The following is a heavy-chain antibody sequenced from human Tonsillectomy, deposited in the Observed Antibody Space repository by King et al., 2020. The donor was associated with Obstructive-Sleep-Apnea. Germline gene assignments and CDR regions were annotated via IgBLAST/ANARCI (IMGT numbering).Heavy chain of an antibody. Sequence: TLKESGPVLVKPTETLTRTCTVSGCSLSNARMGVSWIRQPPGKPQGWLAHIFSNDEKSYSTSLKSRLTISRDTSKSHVVLTMTNMDPVDTATYYCARIGDSSGYRDAFDIWGQGTMVTVSS. V-gene: IGHV2-26*01. D-gene: IGHD3-22*01. CDR1: GCSLSNARMG. CDR2: IFSNDEK. J-gene: IGHJ3*02. CDR3: ARIGDSSGYRDAFDI.